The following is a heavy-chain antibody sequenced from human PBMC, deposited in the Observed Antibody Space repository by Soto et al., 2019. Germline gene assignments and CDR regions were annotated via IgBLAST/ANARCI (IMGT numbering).Heavy chain of an antibody. Sequence: EVQLLESGGGLVQPGGSLRLSCAASGFFFSSYAMSWVRQAPGKGLEWVSGIGGSGGYKSYADSVKDRFTISRDNSKNTLYLQMESLGAEDTAVYYCAKDAAMVSSTFNYFDYWGQGTLVAVSS. CDR3: AKDAAMVSSTFNYFDY. CDR2: IGGSGGYK. CDR1: GFFFSSYA. V-gene: IGHV3-23*01. J-gene: IGHJ4*02. D-gene: IGHD6-13*01.